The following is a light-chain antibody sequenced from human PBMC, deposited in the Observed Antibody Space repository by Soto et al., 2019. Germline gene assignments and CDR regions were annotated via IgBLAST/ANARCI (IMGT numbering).Light chain of an antibody. V-gene: IGLV1-44*01. CDR3: ASWAGSRNGVV. CDR1: SSNIGSTT. Sequence: QSVLTQPPSASGTPGQRVTIACSGSSSNIGSTTVKWYQQLPGTAPKLLIYNNNQRPSGVPDRFSGSKSGTSASLAISGLQAEDEADYYCASWAGSRNGVVFGGGTKVTVL. J-gene: IGLJ3*02. CDR2: NNN.